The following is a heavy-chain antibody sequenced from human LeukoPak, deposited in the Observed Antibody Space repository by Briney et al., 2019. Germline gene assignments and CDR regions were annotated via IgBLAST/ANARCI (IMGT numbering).Heavy chain of an antibody. J-gene: IGHJ4*02. CDR2: ISGSGGNT. V-gene: IGHV3-23*01. CDR3: AKENWGYNWKYDSSGSGINY. CDR1: GFTFSTYA. Sequence: GGSLRLSCAASGFTFSTYAMSWVRQAPGKGLEWVSAISGSGGNTYYADSVKGRFTISRDNSKNTLYLQMNSLRAEDTAIYYCAKENWGYNWKYDSSGSGINYWGQGTLVTFSS. D-gene: IGHD3-22*01.